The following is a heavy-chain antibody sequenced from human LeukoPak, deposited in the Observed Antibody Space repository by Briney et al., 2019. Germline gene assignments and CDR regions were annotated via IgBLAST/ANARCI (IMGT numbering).Heavy chain of an antibody. CDR1: GGSISSYY. V-gene: IGHV4-59*01. CDR3: ARDVAAGFDAFDI. D-gene: IGHD6-13*01. J-gene: IGHJ3*02. CDR2: IYYSGST. Sequence: SHTLSLTCTVSGGSISSYYWSWIRQPPGKGLEWIGYIYYSGSTNYNPSLKRRVTISVDTSKNQFSLKLSSVTAADTAVYYCARDVAAGFDAFDIWGQGTMVTVSA.